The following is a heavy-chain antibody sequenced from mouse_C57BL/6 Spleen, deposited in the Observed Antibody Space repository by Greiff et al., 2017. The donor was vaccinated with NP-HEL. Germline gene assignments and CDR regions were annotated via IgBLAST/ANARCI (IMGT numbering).Heavy chain of an antibody. D-gene: IGHD1-1*01. CDR3: ARRGLTGDYAMDY. Sequence: EVNLVESVAELVRPGASVKLSCTASGFNIKNTYMHWVKQRPEQGLEWIGRIDPANGNTKYAPKFQGKATITADTSSNTAYLQLSSLTSEDTAIYYCARRGLTGDYAMDYWGQGTSVTVSS. J-gene: IGHJ4*01. CDR1: GFNIKNTY. CDR2: IDPANGNT. V-gene: IGHV14-3*01.